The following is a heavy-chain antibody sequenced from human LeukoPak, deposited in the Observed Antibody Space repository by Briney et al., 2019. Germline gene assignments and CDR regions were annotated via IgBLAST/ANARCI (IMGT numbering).Heavy chain of an antibody. CDR3: ARAGYSRFVDDLDY. V-gene: IGHV1-18*01. CDR2: ISAYNGNT. CDR1: GYIFTNYG. D-gene: IGHD1-26*01. Sequence: TVKVSCKASGYIFTNYGINWVRQAPGQGLEWMGWISAYNGNTKYTQRLQDRVTMTTDTSTSTAYMELKTLRPDDTAVYFCARAGYSRFVDDLDYWGQGTLVTVSS. J-gene: IGHJ4*02.